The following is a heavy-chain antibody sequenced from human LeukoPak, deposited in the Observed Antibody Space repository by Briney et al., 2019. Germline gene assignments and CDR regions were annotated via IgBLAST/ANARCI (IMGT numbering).Heavy chain of an antibody. D-gene: IGHD3-10*01. Sequence: GGSQRLSCAASGFTFNNYAMSWVRRAPGKGLEWVSVIDDRGVTTKYADSVKGRFTISRDNSKNTLYLQMNSLRAEDTAVYYCAKGVRVNSGPYYFDCWGQGTQVTVSS. CDR2: IDDRGVTT. CDR3: AKGVRVNSGPYYFDC. V-gene: IGHV3-23*01. CDR1: GFTFNNYA. J-gene: IGHJ4*02.